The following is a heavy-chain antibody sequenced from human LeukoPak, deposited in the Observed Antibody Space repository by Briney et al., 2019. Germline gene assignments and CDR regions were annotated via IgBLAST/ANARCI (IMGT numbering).Heavy chain of an antibody. V-gene: IGHV3-21*01. CDR1: GFTFSSYS. CDR2: ISRSGTYR. D-gene: IGHD1-20*01. CDR3: AREPTHSWNLAGLFDY. J-gene: IGHJ4*02. Sequence: GGSLRLSCAASGFTFSSYSMNWVRQAPGKGLEWVSSISRSGTYRYYADSVKGRFTISRDDAKNSPYLQMNSLRDEDTAVYYCAREPTHSWNLAGLFDYWGQGTLVTVSS.